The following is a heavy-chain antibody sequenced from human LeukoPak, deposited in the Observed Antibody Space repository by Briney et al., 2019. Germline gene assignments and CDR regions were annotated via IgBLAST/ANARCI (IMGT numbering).Heavy chain of an antibody. CDR1: GYTFTGYY. Sequence: ASVKVSCKASGYTFTGYYMHWVRQAPGQGLEWMGWINPNSGGTNYAQKFQGRVTMTRDTSISTAYMELSRLRSDDTAVYYCARRPMITIFGVAHYWGQGTLVTVSS. CDR2: INPNSGGT. J-gene: IGHJ4*02. CDR3: ARRPMITIFGVAHY. D-gene: IGHD3-3*01. V-gene: IGHV1-2*02.